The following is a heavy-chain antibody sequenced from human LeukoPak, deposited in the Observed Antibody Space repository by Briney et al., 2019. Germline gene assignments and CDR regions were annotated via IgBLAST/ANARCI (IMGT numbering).Heavy chain of an antibody. CDR1: GYTFTSYG. D-gene: IGHD3-3*01. J-gene: IGHJ5*02. V-gene: IGHV1-18*01. Sequence: ASVKVSCKASGYTFTSYGISWVRQAPGQGLEWMGWISAYNGITNYAQKLQGRVTMTTDTSTSTAYMELRSLRSDDTAVYYCARVEMNYDFWSGYYTDNWFDPWGQGTLVTVSS. CDR3: ARVEMNYDFWSGYYTDNWFDP. CDR2: ISAYNGIT.